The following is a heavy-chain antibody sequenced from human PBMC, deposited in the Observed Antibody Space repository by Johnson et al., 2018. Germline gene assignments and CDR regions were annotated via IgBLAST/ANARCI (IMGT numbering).Heavy chain of an antibody. D-gene: IGHD3-22*01. CDR1: GFTFSSSG. Sequence: QVRLVQSGGGVVEPGRSLRLSCAASGFTFSSSGMHWVRQAPGKGLERVAVLSYDGSNKYYADPVKGRFTISRENSKNTLSLQMNSLRAEDTAVYYCAKMGDYDTQWFPGAFDIWGQGTMVTVSS. J-gene: IGHJ3*02. CDR2: LSYDGSNK. V-gene: IGHV3-30*18. CDR3: AKMGDYDTQWFPGAFDI.